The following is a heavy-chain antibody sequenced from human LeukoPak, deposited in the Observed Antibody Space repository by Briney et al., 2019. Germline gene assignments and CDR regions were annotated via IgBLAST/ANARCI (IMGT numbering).Heavy chain of an antibody. V-gene: IGHV1-18*01. J-gene: IGHJ4*02. CDR2: ISAYNGNT. Sequence: ASVTVSCKASGYTFTSYGISWVRQAPGQGLEWMGGISAYNGNTNYAQKLQGRVTMTTDTSTSTAYMELRSLRSDDTAVYYCARFERWTGTVYLNYWGQGTLVTVSS. CDR1: GYTFTSYG. CDR3: ARFERWTGTVYLNY. D-gene: IGHD3/OR15-3a*01.